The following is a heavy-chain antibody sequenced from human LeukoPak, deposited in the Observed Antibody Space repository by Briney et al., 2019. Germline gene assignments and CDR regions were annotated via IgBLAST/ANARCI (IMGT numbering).Heavy chain of an antibody. Sequence: ASVKVSCKASGGTFSSYAINWVRQATGQGLEWMGWMNPNSGNTGYAQKFQGRVTITRNTSISTAYMELSSLRSEDTAVYYCARGYGSGSYLRDYWGQGTLVTVSS. CDR1: GGTFSSYA. CDR3: ARGYGSGSYLRDY. CDR2: MNPNSGNT. J-gene: IGHJ4*02. V-gene: IGHV1-8*03. D-gene: IGHD3-10*01.